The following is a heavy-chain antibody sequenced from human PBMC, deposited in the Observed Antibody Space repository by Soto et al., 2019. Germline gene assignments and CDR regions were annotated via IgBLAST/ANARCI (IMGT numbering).Heavy chain of an antibody. D-gene: IGHD5-18*01. V-gene: IGHV4-39*01. J-gene: IGHJ5*02. Sequence: PSETLSLTCAVSGGSSRQSSYFWGWIRQPPGKGLEWIASVYYSGTPYYNPSLKSRVTISIDTSKTQISLKLKSLTAADTAVYYGARADTAMDPPGSWGQGTLVT. CDR2: VYYSGTP. CDR3: ARADTAMDPPGS. CDR1: GGSSRQSSYF.